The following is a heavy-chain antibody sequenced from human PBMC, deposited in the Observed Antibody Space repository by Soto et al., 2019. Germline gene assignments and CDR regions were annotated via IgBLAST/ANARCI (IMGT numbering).Heavy chain of an antibody. D-gene: IGHD3-10*01. CDR3: RKGPDLNSGYYDAMAV. Sequence: QVQLVQSGAEVRKPGASVRVSCKASGYSFTGHDVNWVRQASGQGLEWMGWMNPKSGGTGYAQKFQGRVTVTRGTHIDTADLSLSGLTSQDTAVYYSRKGPDLNSGYYDAMAVWGQGTTVTVSS. V-gene: IGHV1-8*01. J-gene: IGHJ6*02. CDR2: MNPKSGGT. CDR1: GYSFTGHD.